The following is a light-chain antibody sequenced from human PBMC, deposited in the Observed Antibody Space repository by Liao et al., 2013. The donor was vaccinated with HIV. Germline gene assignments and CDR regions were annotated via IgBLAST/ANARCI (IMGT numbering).Light chain of an antibody. J-gene: IGLJ2*01. Sequence: SYELTQPPSVSLSPGQTARIPCSGDALPKQYAYWYQQKPGQAPVLVIYKDNERPSGIPERFSGSTSGTTATLTITGTQPLDEADYYCQTWHISTLILGGGTKLTVL. V-gene: IGLV3-25*02. CDR2: KDN. CDR1: ALPKQY. CDR3: QTWHISTLI.